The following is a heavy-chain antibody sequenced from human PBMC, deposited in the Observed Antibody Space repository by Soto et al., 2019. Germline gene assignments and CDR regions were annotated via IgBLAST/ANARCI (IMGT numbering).Heavy chain of an antibody. V-gene: IGHV3-74*01. CDR1: GFTFSSYW. CDR3: ASLINYYYGMDV. Sequence: GSLRLSCAASGFTFSSYWMHWVRQAPGRGLVWVSRINSDGSSTSYADSVRGRFTISRDNAKNTLYLQMNSLRAEDTAVYYCASLINYYYGMDVWGQGTTVTVSS. J-gene: IGHJ6*02. CDR2: INSDGSST.